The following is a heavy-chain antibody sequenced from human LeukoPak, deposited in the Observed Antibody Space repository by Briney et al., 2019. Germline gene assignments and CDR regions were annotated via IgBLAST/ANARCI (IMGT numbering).Heavy chain of an antibody. V-gene: IGHV1-8*03. CDR1: GYTFTSYD. D-gene: IGHD2-2*03. Sequence: GASVKVSCKASGYTFTSYDINWVRQATGQGLEWMGWMNTNSGNTGYAQKFQGRVTITRNTSISTAYMELRSLRSEDTAVYYCARGFLMDSFDDGSQRTLVTVSS. CDR2: MNTNSGNT. J-gene: IGHJ4*02. CDR3: ARGFLMDSFDD.